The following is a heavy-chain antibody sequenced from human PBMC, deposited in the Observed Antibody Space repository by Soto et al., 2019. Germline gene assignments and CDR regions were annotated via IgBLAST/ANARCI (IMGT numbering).Heavy chain of an antibody. J-gene: IGHJ5*02. V-gene: IGHV3-48*01. CDR2: ISSSSSTI. CDR3: ARDHGSSTSRYSSRVGWFDP. CDR1: GFTFSSYS. D-gene: IGHD2-2*02. Sequence: GGSLRLSCAASGFTFSSYSMNWVRQAPGKGLEWVSYISSSSSTIYYADSVKGRFTISRDNAKNSLYLQMNSLRAEDTAVYYCARDHGSSTSRYSSRVGWFDPWGQGTLVTVSS.